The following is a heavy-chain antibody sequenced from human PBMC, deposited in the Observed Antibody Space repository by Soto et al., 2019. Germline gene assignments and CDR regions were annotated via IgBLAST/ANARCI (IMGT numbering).Heavy chain of an antibody. CDR2: IYSGGAT. D-gene: IGHD4-4*01. V-gene: IGHV3-53*01. CDR1: DFSVSSNY. CDR3: ARGSYRAFDY. J-gene: IGHJ4*02. Sequence: GGSLRLSCAASDFSVSSNYLSWVRQAPGKGLEWVSGIYSGGATYYADSVKGRFTFSRDNSKNTVYLQMNSLRVEDTAVYYCARGSYRAFDYWGQGTLVTVSS.